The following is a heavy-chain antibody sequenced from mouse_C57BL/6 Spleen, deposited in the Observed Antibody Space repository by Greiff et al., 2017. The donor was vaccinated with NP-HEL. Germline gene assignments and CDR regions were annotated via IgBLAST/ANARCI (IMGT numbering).Heavy chain of an antibody. Sequence: QVQLKQPGAELVMPGASVKLSCKASGYTFTSYWMHWVKQRPGQGLEWIGEIDPSDSYTNYNQKFKGKSTLTVDKSSSTAYMQLSSLTSEDSAVYYCARGGYYYGSSDWYFDVWGTGTTVTVSS. CDR3: ARGGYYYGSSDWYFDV. CDR2: IDPSDSYT. D-gene: IGHD1-1*01. V-gene: IGHV1-69*01. CDR1: GYTFTSYW. J-gene: IGHJ1*03.